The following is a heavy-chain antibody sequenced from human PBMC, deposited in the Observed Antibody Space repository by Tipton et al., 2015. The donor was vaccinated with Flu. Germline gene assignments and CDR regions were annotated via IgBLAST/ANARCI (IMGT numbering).Heavy chain of an antibody. Sequence: TLSLTCAVFGGSITSTSYYWGWIRQPPGKALEWIGYIYYSGSTNYNPSLKSRFTISVDTSKNQFSLTLSSVTAADTAVYYCARVARPGRGWFSQSYFAYWGQGTLVSVPS. J-gene: IGHJ4*02. CDR2: IYYSGST. D-gene: IGHD6-19*01. CDR3: ARVARPGRGWFSQSYFAY. V-gene: IGHV4-61*05. CDR1: GGSITSTSYY.